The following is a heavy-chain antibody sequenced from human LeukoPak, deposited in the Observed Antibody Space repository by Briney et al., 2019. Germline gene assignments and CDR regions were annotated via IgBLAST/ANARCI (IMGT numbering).Heavy chain of an antibody. CDR1: GYTFTSYY. D-gene: IGHD3-9*01. Sequence: ASVKVSCKASGYTFTSYYMHWVRQAPGQGLEWMGIINPSGGSTSYAQKFQGRVTMTRDTSTSTVYMELSSLRSEDTAVYYCARDGDILTDYQHYYYYYGMDVWGQGTTVTVSS. V-gene: IGHV1-46*01. J-gene: IGHJ6*02. CDR3: ARDGDILTDYQHYYYYYGMDV. CDR2: INPSGGST.